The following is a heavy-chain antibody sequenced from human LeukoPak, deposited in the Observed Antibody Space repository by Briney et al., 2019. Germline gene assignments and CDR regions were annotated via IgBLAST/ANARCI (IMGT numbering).Heavy chain of an antibody. CDR3: GRTNYNPSLKSRVTISVDTSKNQCSLKLSSVTAAATGVYYSARETSDWAAAEYNWSDP. V-gene: IGHV4-59*01. CDR2: IYYSGST. CDR1: GGSISSYY. Sequence: SETLSLTCTVSGGSISSYYWSWVRQPPGKGLEWIGDIYYSGSTNYNPSLKRRGSILVNASKNQFSLQLISVLATDTAVYYRGRTNYNPSLKSRVTISVDTSKNQCSLKLSSVTAAATGVYYSARETSDWAAAEYNWSDPGGQGTLVTVPS. D-gene: IGHD3-10*01. J-gene: IGHJ5*02.